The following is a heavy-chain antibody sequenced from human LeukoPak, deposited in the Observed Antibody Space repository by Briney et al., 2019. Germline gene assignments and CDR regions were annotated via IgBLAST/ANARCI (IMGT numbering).Heavy chain of an antibody. CDR1: GYTFTGYY. V-gene: IGHV1-2*02. CDR2: INPNSGGT. Sequence: GASVKVSCKASGYTFTGYYMHWVRQAPGQGLEWMGWINPNSGGTNYAQKFQGRVTMTRDTSISTAYMELSSLRSDDTAMYYCASLSRDGGSSVLNWFDPWGQGTLVTVSS. J-gene: IGHJ5*02. CDR3: ASLSRDGGSSVLNWFDP. D-gene: IGHD6-6*01.